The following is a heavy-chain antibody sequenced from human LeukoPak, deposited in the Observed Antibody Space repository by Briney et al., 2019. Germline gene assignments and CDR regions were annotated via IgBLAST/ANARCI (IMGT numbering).Heavy chain of an antibody. Sequence: GGSLRLSCEGFGFTFSSYAMNWVRQAPGKGLEWVSSISSSSSYIYYADSVKGRFTISRDNAKNSLYLQMNSLRAEDTAVYYCARVGAVAAQPFDYWGQGTLVTVSS. CDR1: GFTFSSYA. D-gene: IGHD6-19*01. J-gene: IGHJ4*02. CDR2: ISSSSSYI. CDR3: ARVGAVAAQPFDY. V-gene: IGHV3-21*01.